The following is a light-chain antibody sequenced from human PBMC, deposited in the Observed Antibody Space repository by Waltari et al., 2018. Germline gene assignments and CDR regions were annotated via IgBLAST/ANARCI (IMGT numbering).Light chain of an antibody. CDR2: DTS. J-gene: IGKJ4*01. CDR1: HSVDWY. CDR3: QQRRSWPLT. Sequence: EIVLTQSPATLSLSPGERATLSCRASHSVDWYLAWYQQRPGQPPRLLIYDTSNRAPGIPARFSGSGSDTDFTLTISSLEHEDFAVYYCQQRRSWPLTFGGGTKVEIE. V-gene: IGKV3-11*01.